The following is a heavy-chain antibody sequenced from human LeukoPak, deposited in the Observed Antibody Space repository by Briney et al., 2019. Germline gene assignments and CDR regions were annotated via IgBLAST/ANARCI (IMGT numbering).Heavy chain of an antibody. CDR1: GGTFGTYT. V-gene: IGHV1-69*04. CDR2: ILPIIHIP. CDR3: GRETEDDSIFGVVFGPLDY. Sequence: SVKVSRKASGGTFGTYTISWVRQAPGQGLEWMGRILPIIHIPDYAQKFQDRVTITADTSTNTAYMELGSLRSEDTAVYYCGRETEDDSIFGVVFGPLDYWGQGTLVTVSS. D-gene: IGHD3-3*01. J-gene: IGHJ4*02.